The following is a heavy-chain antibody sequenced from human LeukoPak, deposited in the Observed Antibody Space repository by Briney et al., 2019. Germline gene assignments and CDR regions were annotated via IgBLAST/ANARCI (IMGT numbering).Heavy chain of an antibody. CDR2: IIPILGIA. CDR3: ARERRSVSGRDFDY. J-gene: IGHJ4*02. D-gene: IGHD3-10*01. CDR1: GGTFSSYA. Sequence: SVKVSCKASGGTFSSYAISWVRLAPGQGLEWMGRIIPILGIANYAQKFQGRVTITADKSTSTAYMELSSLRSEDTAVYYCARERRSVSGRDFDYWGQGTLVTVSS. V-gene: IGHV1-69*04.